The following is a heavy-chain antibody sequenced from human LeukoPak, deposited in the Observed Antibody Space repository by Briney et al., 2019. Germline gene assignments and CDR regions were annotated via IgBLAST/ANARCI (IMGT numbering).Heavy chain of an antibody. Sequence: GASVKVSCKASGYTFTSYDINWVRQATGQGLEWMGWMNPNSGNTGYAQKFQGRVTMTRNTSISTAYMELSSLRSEDTAVYYCARVTGDPMVRGVPFDYWGQGTLVTVSS. D-gene: IGHD3-10*01. J-gene: IGHJ4*02. V-gene: IGHV1-8*01. CDR2: MNPNSGNT. CDR1: GYTFTSYD. CDR3: ARVTGDPMVRGVPFDY.